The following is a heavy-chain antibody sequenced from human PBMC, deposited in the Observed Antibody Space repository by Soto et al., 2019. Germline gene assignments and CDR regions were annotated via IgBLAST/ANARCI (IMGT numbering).Heavy chain of an antibody. CDR1: GFSLSNARMG. D-gene: IGHD6-19*01. CDR3: ARIEKQWLVYNWFDP. Sequence: QVTLKESGPVLVKPTETLTLTCTVSGFSLSNARMGVSWIRQPPGKALEWLAHIFSNDEKSYSTSLKSRLTNSKVTSKGQVVLTMPNMDSVDTATYYCARIEKQWLVYNWFDPWGQGTLVTVSS. J-gene: IGHJ5*02. V-gene: IGHV2-26*01. CDR2: IFSNDEK.